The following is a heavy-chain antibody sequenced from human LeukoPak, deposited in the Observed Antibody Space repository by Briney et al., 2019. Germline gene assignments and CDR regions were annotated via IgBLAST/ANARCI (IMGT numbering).Heavy chain of an antibody. V-gene: IGHV3-13*01. J-gene: IGHJ4*02. CDR3: VRQGTPHGNFDY. D-gene: IGHD1/OR15-1a*01. CDR1: GLTFSSYD. CDR2: IGTGGDT. Sequence: GGSLRLSCAASGLTFSSYDMHWVRQATGKGLEWVSAIGTGGDTYYPASVKGRFTISRENAKNSLYLQMNSLRAEDTAVYYCVRQGTPHGNFDYWGQGTLVTVSS.